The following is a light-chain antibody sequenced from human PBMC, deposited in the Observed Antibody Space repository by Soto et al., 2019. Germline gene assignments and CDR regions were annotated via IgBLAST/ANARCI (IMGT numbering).Light chain of an antibody. J-gene: IGLJ1*01. CDR2: SDN. Sequence: QSVLAQPRSASGAPGQRGTISFSGSSSNIGTYRVSWYQHFPGTAPRLLIYSDNQRPSGVPDRFSASKSGASASLAISGLQSEDEAYFYCAAWDDSLNGCVFGTGTKVTVL. V-gene: IGLV1-44*01. CDR3: AAWDDSLNGCV. CDR1: SSNIGTYR.